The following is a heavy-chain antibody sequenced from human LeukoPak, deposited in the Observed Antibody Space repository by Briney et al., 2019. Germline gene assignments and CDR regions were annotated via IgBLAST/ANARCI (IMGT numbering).Heavy chain of an antibody. CDR1: GYTFTSYG. D-gene: IGHD5-24*01. Sequence: GASVKVSCKASGYTFTSYGISWVRQAPGQGLEWMGWISAYNGNTNYAQKLQGRITITKNTSISTAYMELSSLRSEDTAVYYCARADQWDGYKYYFDYWGQGTLVTVSS. CDR2: ISAYNGNT. J-gene: IGHJ4*02. V-gene: IGHV1-18*01. CDR3: ARADQWDGYKYYFDY.